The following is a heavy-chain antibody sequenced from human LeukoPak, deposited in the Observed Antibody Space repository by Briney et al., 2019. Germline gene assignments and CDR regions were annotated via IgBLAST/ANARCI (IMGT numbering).Heavy chain of an antibody. D-gene: IGHD2-2*01. CDR3: ARGADIVVVPAAMGDNWFDP. Sequence: SESLSLTCTVSVGSISSGCYYWSWIRQHPGKGLEWIGYIYYSGSTYYNPSLKSRVTISVDTSKNQFSLRLSSVTAADTAVYYCARGADIVVVPAAMGDNWFDPWGQGTLVTVSS. V-gene: IGHV4-31*03. J-gene: IGHJ5*02. CDR2: IYYSGST. CDR1: VGSISSGCYY.